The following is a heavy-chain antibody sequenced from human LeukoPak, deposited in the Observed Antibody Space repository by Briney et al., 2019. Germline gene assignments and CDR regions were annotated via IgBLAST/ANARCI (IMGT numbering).Heavy chain of an antibody. CDR1: GFTFSSYA. V-gene: IGHV3-23*01. CDR3: ATNGVYYYYDSSGP. D-gene: IGHD3-22*01. Sequence: GGSLRLSCAASGFTFSSYAMSWVRQAPGKGLEWVSAISGSGGSTYYADSVKGRFTISRDNSMNTLYLQMNSLRAEDTAVYYCATNGVYYYYDSSGPGGQGTLVTVSS. J-gene: IGHJ5*02. CDR2: ISGSGGST.